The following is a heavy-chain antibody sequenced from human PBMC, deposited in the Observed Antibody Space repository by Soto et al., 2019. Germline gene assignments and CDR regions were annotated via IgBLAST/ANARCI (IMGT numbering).Heavy chain of an antibody. CDR2: IYYSGST. Sequence: NPSETLSLTCTVTGGSISSSSYYWGWIRQPPGKGLEWIGSIYYSGSTYYNPSLKSRVTISVDTSKNQFSLKLSSVTAADTAVYYCARMGLAVAGTVDEGYYYGMDVWGQGTTVTVYS. CDR1: GGSISSSSYY. CDR3: ARMGLAVAGTVDEGYYYGMDV. J-gene: IGHJ6*02. D-gene: IGHD6-19*01. V-gene: IGHV4-39*07.